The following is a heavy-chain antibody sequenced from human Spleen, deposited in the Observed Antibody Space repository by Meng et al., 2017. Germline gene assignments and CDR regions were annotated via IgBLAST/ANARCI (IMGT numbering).Heavy chain of an antibody. CDR1: GDTFSAYY. V-gene: IGHV1-2*06. D-gene: IGHD4-17*01. CDR2: INPQSGAT. J-gene: IGHJ6*02. Sequence: ASVKVSCKASGDTFSAYYVHWVRRAPGQGLEWMGRINPQSGATNYAQKFQGRVTVTGDTSISTVYMELSRLRSDDTAVYYCARDPGITVTTELSRDGMDVWGQGTTVTVSS. CDR3: ARDPGITVTTELSRDGMDV.